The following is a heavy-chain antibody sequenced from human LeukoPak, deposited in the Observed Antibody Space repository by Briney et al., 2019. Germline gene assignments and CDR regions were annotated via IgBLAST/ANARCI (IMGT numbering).Heavy chain of an antibody. CDR3: ARGFLRYFDWLLPYYFDY. CDR1: GGSFSGYY. D-gene: IGHD3-9*01. J-gene: IGHJ4*02. V-gene: IGHV4-34*01. Sequence: PSETLSLTCAVYGGSFSGYYWSWIRQPPGKGLEWIGEINHSGSTNYSPSLKSRVTISVDTSKNQFSLKLSSVTAADTAVYYCARGFLRYFDWLLPYYFDYWGQGTLVTVSS. CDR2: INHSGST.